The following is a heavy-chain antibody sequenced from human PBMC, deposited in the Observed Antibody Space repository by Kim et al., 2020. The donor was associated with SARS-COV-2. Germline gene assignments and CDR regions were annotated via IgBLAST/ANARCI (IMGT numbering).Heavy chain of an antibody. J-gene: IGHJ5*02. V-gene: IGHV1-3*01. D-gene: IGHD3-10*01. CDR3: AREGRITMVQGVIRWFDP. CDR1: GYTFTSYA. CDR2: INAGNGNT. Sequence: ASVKVSCKASGYTFTSYAMHWVRQAPGQRLEWMGWINAGNGNTKYSQKFQGRVTITRDTSASTAYMELSSLRSEDTAVYYCAREGRITMVQGVIRWFDPWGQGTLVTVSS.